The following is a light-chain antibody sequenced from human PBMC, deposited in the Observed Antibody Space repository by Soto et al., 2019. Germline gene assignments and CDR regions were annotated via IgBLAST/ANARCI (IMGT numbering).Light chain of an antibody. V-gene: IGKV3-20*01. Sequence: PGERATLSCRASENVRTFVDWYQQKPGQAPRLIIHGASSRATGVPDRITGSGSGTDFTLSISRLEPEDFAVYYCQQYGGSTRTFGQGTKVDIK. CDR3: QQYGGSTRT. J-gene: IGKJ1*01. CDR1: ENVRTF. CDR2: GAS.